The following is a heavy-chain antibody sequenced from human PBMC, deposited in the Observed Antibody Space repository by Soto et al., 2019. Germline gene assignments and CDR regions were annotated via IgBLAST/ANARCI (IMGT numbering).Heavy chain of an antibody. J-gene: IGHJ3*02. V-gene: IGHV1-18*01. CDR3: ARDQGYCISTSCPEDAFDI. CDR1: GYTFTSYG. Sequence: ASVKVSCKASGYTFTSYGISWVRQAPGQGLEWMGWISAYNGNTNYAQKLQGRVTMTTDTSTSTAYMELRSLRSDDTAVYYCARDQGYCISTSCPEDAFDIWGQGTMVTVSS. CDR2: ISAYNGNT. D-gene: IGHD2-2*01.